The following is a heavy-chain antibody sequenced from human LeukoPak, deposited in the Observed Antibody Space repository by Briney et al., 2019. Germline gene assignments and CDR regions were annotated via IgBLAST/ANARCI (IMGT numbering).Heavy chain of an antibody. CDR2: ISWDSGFI. CDR1: GFTFDDYA. D-gene: IGHD2-2*02. Sequence: PGGSLRLSCAASGFTFDDYAMHWVRHAPGKGLEWVSGISWDSGFIVYADSVEGRFTLSRDNAKNSLYLQMNSLRVEDTALYYCAKGLPKSSSPSWYTDWGQGTLVTVSS. CDR3: AKGLPKSSSPSWYTD. J-gene: IGHJ4*02. V-gene: IGHV3-9*01.